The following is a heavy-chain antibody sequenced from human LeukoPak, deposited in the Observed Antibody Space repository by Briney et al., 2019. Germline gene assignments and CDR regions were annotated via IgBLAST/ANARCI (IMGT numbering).Heavy chain of an antibody. V-gene: IGHV1-24*01. CDR1: GYTLTELS. Sequence: ASVKVSCKVSGYTLTELSMHWVRQAPGKGLEWMGGFDPEDGETNYAQKFQGRVTITADESTSTAYMELSSLRSEDTAVYYCARYYGGNSDYFDYWGQGTLVTVSS. CDR2: FDPEDGET. J-gene: IGHJ4*02. D-gene: IGHD4-23*01. CDR3: ARYYGGNSDYFDY.